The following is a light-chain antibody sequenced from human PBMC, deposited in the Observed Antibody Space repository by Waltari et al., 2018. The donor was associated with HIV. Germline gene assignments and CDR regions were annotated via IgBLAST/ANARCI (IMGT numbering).Light chain of an antibody. CDR2: MAS. CDR1: QSLLHKNGKNH. J-gene: IGKJ5*01. Sequence: DVLLTQSPVSLAVTPGESASLSCKSSQSLLHKNGKNHLDWYAKKPVQTPQLLMYMASNRAAGVPVRFSGSGSGTEFTLKISRVEAEDVGLYYCMQALHTPFMFGHGTRLEI. V-gene: IGKV2-28*01. CDR3: MQALHTPFM.